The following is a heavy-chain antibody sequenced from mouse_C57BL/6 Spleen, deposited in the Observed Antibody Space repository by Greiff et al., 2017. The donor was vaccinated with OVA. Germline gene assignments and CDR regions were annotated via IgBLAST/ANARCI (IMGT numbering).Heavy chain of an antibody. D-gene: IGHD4-1*01. Sequence: SGGDLVKPGGSLKLSCAASGFTFSSYGMSWVRQTPDKRLEWVATISSGGSYTYYPDSVKGRFTISRDNAKNTLYLQMSSLKSEDTAMYYCARHALSNWERAMDYWGQGTSVTVSS. V-gene: IGHV5-6*01. J-gene: IGHJ4*01. CDR2: ISSGGSYT. CDR1: GFTFSSYG. CDR3: ARHALSNWERAMDY.